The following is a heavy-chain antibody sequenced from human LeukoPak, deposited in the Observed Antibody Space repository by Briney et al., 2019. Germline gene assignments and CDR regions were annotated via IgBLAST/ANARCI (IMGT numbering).Heavy chain of an antibody. D-gene: IGHD1-14*01. Sequence: PSETLSLTCTVSGGSISSGGYYWSWIRQHPEKGLEWIGYIYYSGNTYYNPSLKSRVTISVDTSKNQFSLKLSSVTAADTAVYYCARDGLGPNLWGQGTMVTVSS. J-gene: IGHJ3*01. CDR2: IYYSGNT. CDR3: ARDGLGPNL. V-gene: IGHV4-31*03. CDR1: GGSISSGGYY.